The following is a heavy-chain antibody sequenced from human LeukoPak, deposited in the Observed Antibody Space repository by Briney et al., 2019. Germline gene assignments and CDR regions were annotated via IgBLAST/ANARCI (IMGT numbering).Heavy chain of an antibody. CDR1: GDSISSYY. CDR2: IDYSGST. CDR3: ARDRAYGSGKYWFGP. D-gene: IGHD3-10*01. Sequence: SETLSLTCTVSGDSISSYYWSWIRQPPGKGLEWIGYIDYSGSTNYNPSLKRRVTLSLDTSKNQFSLKLSSVTAADTAVYYCARDRAYGSGKYWFGPWGQGTLVTVSS. V-gene: IGHV4-59*01. J-gene: IGHJ5*02.